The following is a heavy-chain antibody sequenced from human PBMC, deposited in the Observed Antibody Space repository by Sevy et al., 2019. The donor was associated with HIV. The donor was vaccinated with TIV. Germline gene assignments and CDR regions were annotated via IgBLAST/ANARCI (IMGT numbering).Heavy chain of an antibody. CDR1: GGSFSTYS. J-gene: IGHJ3*02. D-gene: IGHD3-9*01. CDR2: IYDSGHT. V-gene: IGHV4-59*01. Sequence: SETLSLTCTVSGGSFSTYSWNWIRQSPGKGLEWIGYIYDSGHTNYNPSLKSRVTISVDTSKNQFSLKLNSVTAADTAVYYCAREKGTATILSAFDIWGQGTRVTVSS. CDR3: AREKGTATILSAFDI.